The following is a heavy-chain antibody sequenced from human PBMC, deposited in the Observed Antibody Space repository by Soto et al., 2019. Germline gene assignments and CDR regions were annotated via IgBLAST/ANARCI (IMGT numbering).Heavy chain of an antibody. CDR3: ARDGYYYDSSGYLTRSAFDI. J-gene: IGHJ3*02. CDR1: GGSISSYY. CDR2: IYYSGST. Sequence: SETLSLTCTVSGGSISSYYWSWIRQPPGKGLEWIGHIYYSGSTNYNPSLKSRVTISVDTSKNQFSLKLSSVTAADTAVYYCARDGYYYDSSGYLTRSAFDIWGQGTMVTVSS. D-gene: IGHD3-22*01. V-gene: IGHV4-59*12.